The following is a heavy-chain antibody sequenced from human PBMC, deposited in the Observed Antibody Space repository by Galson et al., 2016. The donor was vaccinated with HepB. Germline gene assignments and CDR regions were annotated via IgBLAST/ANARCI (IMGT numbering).Heavy chain of an antibody. CDR2: VSSNGNNK. CDR1: GFIFSDYG. V-gene: IGHV3-30*18. D-gene: IGHD2-8*01. J-gene: IGHJ4*03. Sequence: SLRLSCATSGFIFSDYGMHWVRQAPGKGLEWVAVVSSNGNNKYYAESLRGRFTISRDNSKNTLSLEIVGLRPEDTAVYYCAKDATHYNGGYSAYWGQGTVITVSS. CDR3: AKDATHYNGGYSAY.